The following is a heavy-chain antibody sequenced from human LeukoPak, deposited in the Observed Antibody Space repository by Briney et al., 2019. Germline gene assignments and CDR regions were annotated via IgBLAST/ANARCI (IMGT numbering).Heavy chain of an antibody. J-gene: IGHJ6*03. V-gene: IGHV3-30*04. CDR1: GFTFSIYA. D-gene: IGHD1-26*01. CDR2: ISYDENDK. Sequence: PGGSLRLSCAASGFTFSIYAMHWVRQAPGKGLEWVAVISYDENDKYYADSVKGRFTISRDNSKNTLYLQMNSLRAEDTAVYYCAKWGVGATTDYYYYYMDVWGKGTTVTISS. CDR3: AKWGVGATTDYYYYYMDV.